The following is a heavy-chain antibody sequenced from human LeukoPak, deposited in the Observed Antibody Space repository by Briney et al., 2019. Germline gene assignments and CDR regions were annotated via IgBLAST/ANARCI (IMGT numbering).Heavy chain of an antibody. Sequence: GGSLRLSCPGSGFTFSSAWMTWVRQIPGKGLEWVGHIKSRTDGGTTDYAAPVKGRFTISRDDSKNTVYLQMNSLKTEDSAVYFCASEFYSNGYNFWGQGTLVIVSS. CDR1: GFTFSSAW. V-gene: IGHV3-15*01. CDR3: ASEFYSNGYNF. CDR2: IKSRTDGGTT. J-gene: IGHJ4*02. D-gene: IGHD5-24*01.